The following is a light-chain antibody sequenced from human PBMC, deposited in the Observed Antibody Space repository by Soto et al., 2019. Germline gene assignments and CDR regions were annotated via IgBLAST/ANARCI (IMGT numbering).Light chain of an antibody. Sequence: QSALTQPASVSGSPGQSITISGTGTSSDVGAYNYVSWFQHHPGKAPKLMIYDVTNRPSGVSNRFSGSKSGNTASLTISGLQAEDEADYYCCSYTSSSTYVFGTGTKVTVL. CDR1: SSDVGAYNY. CDR3: CSYTSSSTYV. J-gene: IGLJ1*01. V-gene: IGLV2-14*03. CDR2: DVT.